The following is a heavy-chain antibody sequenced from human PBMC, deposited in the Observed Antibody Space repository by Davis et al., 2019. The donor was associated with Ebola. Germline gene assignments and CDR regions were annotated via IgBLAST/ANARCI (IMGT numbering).Heavy chain of an antibody. CDR1: GFTVSSNH. J-gene: IGHJ4*02. CDR2: IYDQST. V-gene: IGHV3-53*05. D-gene: IGHD6-19*01. Sequence: PGGSLRLSCAASGFTVSSNHMSWVRQAPGKGLEWVSVIYDQSTAYADSVRGRFIISRDKSNNILYLEMNSLRVDDTAVYYCATTQWLREFDNWGQGTLVTVSS. CDR3: ATTQWLREFDN.